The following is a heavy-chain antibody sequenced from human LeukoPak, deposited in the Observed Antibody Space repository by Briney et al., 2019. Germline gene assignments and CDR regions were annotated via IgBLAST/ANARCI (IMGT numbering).Heavy chain of an antibody. V-gene: IGHV4-59*12. D-gene: IGHD3-10*01. J-gene: IGHJ4*02. CDR2: IYYSGST. CDR1: GGSISSYY. CDR3: AREYYYESGTYSLDY. Sequence: SETLSLTCTVSGGSISSYYWSWIRQPPGKGLEWIGYIYYSGSTNYNPSLKSRVTISVDTSKNQFSLKLNSVTAADTAVYYCAREYYYESGTYSLDYWGQGTLATVSS.